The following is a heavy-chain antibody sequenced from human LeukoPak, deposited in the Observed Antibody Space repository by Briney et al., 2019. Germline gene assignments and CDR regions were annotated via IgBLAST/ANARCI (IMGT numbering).Heavy chain of an antibody. D-gene: IGHD3-22*01. Sequence: GGSLRLSCEAFGFTFSSYAMSWVRQAPGKGLEWVSSINGSGGSTYYADSVKGRFSISRDNSKNTLYLQMNSLRAEDTAVYSCAKVLSYYDSSAFDYWGQGTLVTVSS. CDR3: AKVLSYYDSSAFDY. V-gene: IGHV3-23*01. J-gene: IGHJ4*02. CDR1: GFTFSSYA. CDR2: INGSGGST.